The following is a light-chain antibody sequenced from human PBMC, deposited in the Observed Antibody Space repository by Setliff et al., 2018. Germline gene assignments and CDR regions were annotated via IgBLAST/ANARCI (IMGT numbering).Light chain of an antibody. J-gene: IGLJ1*01. CDR3: SSYRSSSTYV. V-gene: IGLV2-14*01. Sequence: QSVLTQPASVSVSPGQSITISCTGTSSDVGGYNFVSWYQQHPGKAPKLMIYDVSKRPSGVSNRFSGSKSGNTASLTISGLQAEDEADYYCSSYRSSSTYVFGTGAKVTGL. CDR1: SSDVGGYNF. CDR2: DVS.